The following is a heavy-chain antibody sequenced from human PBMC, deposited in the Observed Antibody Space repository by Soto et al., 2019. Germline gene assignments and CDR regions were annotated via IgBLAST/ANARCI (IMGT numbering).Heavy chain of an antibody. Sequence: QITLKESVPPLVSPAQTLTLTCAFSGFSLTTTRMGVAWIRQPPGKALEWLALIYWDDDKRYSPSLTNRLTVSKDTSTNRVVLTITNISPDDTGTYFCAHAGDFDLLSFDRWGPGTLVTVSS. CDR3: AHAGDFDLLSFDR. CDR2: IYWDDDK. CDR1: GFSLTTTRMG. J-gene: IGHJ4*02. V-gene: IGHV2-5*02. D-gene: IGHD2-15*01.